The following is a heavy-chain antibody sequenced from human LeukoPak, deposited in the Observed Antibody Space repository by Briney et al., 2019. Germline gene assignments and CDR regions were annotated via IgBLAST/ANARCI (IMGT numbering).Heavy chain of an antibody. V-gene: IGHV4-4*02. CDR3: ARDKSTSSHFDY. CDR2: IYHSGST. J-gene: IGHJ4*02. D-gene: IGHD2-2*01. CDR1: GGSISSSNW. Sequence: PSETLSLTCAVSGGSISSSNWWSWVRQPPGKGLEWIGEIYHSGSTNYNPSLKSRVTISVDKSKIQFSLKLSSVTAADTAVYYCARDKSTSSHFDYWGQGTLVTVSS.